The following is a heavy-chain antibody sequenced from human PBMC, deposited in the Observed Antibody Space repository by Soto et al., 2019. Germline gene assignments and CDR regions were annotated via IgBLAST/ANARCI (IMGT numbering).Heavy chain of an antibody. CDR1: GYTFTSYY. J-gene: IGHJ5*02. Sequence: ASVKVSCKASGYTFTSYYMNWVRQAPGQGLERQGIINPSGGYTTYAQRFLGRVTMTSDTSTGTVHMELGSLTSEDTAVYYCSRVRGPYCGGDCYPPTPNWFDPWGQGTLVTVSS. D-gene: IGHD2-21*02. V-gene: IGHV1-46*01. CDR3: SRVRGPYCGGDCYPPTPNWFDP. CDR2: INPSGGYT.